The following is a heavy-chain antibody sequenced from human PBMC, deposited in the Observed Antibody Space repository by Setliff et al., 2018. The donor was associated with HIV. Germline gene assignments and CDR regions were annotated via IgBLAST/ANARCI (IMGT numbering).Heavy chain of an antibody. J-gene: IGHJ3*02. Sequence: SETLSLTCAVYGGSFSNYYWSWIRQPPGKGLEWIGEINYSGSTKYNPSLKSRVTMSVDTSKNQFSLKLNSVTAADTAEYYCARYVAYDEDDFDIWGQGTMVT. D-gene: IGHD3-16*01. CDR1: GGSFSNYY. CDR2: INYSGST. V-gene: IGHV4-34*01. CDR3: ARYVAYDEDDFDI.